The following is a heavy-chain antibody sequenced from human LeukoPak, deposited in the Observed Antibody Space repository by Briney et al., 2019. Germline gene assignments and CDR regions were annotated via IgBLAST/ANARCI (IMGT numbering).Heavy chain of an antibody. J-gene: IGHJ4*02. CDR2: IWYDGSNK. CDR1: GFTFSSYG. CDR3: ARGVYGGALDY. V-gene: IGHV3-33*01. D-gene: IGHD3-16*01. Sequence: PGGSLRLSCAASGFTFSSYGMHWVRQAPGKGLEWVAVIWYDGSNKYYADSVKGRFTISRDNSKNTLYLQTNSLRAEDTAVYYWARGVYGGALDYWGQGTLVTVSS.